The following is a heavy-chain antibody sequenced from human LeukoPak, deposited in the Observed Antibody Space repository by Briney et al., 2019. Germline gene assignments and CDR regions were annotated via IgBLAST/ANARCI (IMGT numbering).Heavy chain of an antibody. CDR1: GGSITSSGYY. D-gene: IGHD2-15*01. CDR3: ARQHTRGVVVALVDY. V-gene: IGHV4-39*01. CDR2: IYYSGTT. Sequence: SETLSLTCTVSGGSITSSGYYWGWIRQTPGKGLEWIGAIYYSGTTNHNPSLKSRVTLSVDTSKNQFSLKLSSVTAADTAVYYCARQHTRGVVVALVDYWGQGTLVTVSS. J-gene: IGHJ4*02.